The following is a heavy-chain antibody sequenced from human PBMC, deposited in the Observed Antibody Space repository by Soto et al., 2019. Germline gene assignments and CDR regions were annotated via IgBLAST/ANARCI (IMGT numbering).Heavy chain of an antibody. V-gene: IGHV4-30-2*01. J-gene: IGHJ4*02. CDR2: IYHSGNT. CDR3: AKAKNDYNWDNRPPFDY. CDR1: GSNMSRGGQS. D-gene: IGHD1-20*01. Sequence: PSASLSIGCSVSGSNMSRGGQSWSWIRQPQGKGLEWIGFIYHSGNTYYNPSLRSRVTISVDRSKNQFSLKLNSVTAADTAVYYCAKAKNDYNWDNRPPFDYWGQGTSVPVSS.